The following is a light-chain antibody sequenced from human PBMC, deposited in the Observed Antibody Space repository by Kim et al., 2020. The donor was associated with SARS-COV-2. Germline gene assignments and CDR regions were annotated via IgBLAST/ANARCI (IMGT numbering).Light chain of an antibody. V-gene: IGKV2-30*01. Sequence: QPAAISCMPNQRLVNSDGRTYVNWFHQSPGQSQRCLIYKISTRDSGVPDRFSGSGGGTDLTLEISRVDAEYVGIYYCMQTTHWPYTFGQGTKLEI. CDR1: QRLVNSDGRTY. CDR3: MQTTHWPYT. CDR2: KIS. J-gene: IGKJ2*01.